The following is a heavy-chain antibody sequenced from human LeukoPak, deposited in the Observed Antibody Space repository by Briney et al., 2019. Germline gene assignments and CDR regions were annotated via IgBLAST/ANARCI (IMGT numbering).Heavy chain of an antibody. Sequence: GGSLRLSCAASGFTFSSYSMNWVRQAPGKGLEWVSSISSSSSYIYYADSVKGRFTISRDNAKNSLYLQMNSLRAEDTAVYYCARDGPRYYYDSSDSHAFDIWGQGTMVTVSS. CDR2: ISSSSSYI. V-gene: IGHV3-21*01. CDR1: GFTFSSYS. D-gene: IGHD3-22*01. CDR3: ARDGPRYYYDSSDSHAFDI. J-gene: IGHJ3*02.